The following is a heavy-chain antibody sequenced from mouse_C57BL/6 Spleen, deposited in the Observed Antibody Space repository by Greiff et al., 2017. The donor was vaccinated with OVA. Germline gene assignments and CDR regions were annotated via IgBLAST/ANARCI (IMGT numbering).Heavy chain of an antibody. J-gene: IGHJ4*01. V-gene: IGHV1-81*01. Sequence: QVQLQQSGAELARPGASVKLSCKASGYTFTSYGISWVKQRTGQGLEWIGEIYPRSGSTYYNEKFKGKATLTADKSSSTAYMELRSLTSEDSAVYFYARSLDGYYAMDYWGQGTSVTVSA. CDR3: ARSLDGYYAMDY. D-gene: IGHD2-3*01. CDR2: IYPRSGST. CDR1: GYTFTSYG.